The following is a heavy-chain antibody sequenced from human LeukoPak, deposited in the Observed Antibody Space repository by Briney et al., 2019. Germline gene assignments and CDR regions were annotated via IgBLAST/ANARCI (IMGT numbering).Heavy chain of an antibody. CDR1: GFTFSSYW. Sequence: PGGSLRLSCAASGFTFSSYWMSWVRQAPGKGLDWVSYISSSASTIYYADSVKGRFTVSRDNAKNSLYLQMNSLRAEDTAVYYCARGSDYWGQGTLVTVSS. V-gene: IGHV3-48*04. J-gene: IGHJ4*02. CDR2: ISSSASTI. CDR3: ARGSDY.